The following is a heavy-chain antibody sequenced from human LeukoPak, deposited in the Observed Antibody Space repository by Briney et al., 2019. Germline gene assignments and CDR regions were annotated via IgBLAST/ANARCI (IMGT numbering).Heavy chain of an antibody. D-gene: IGHD1-26*01. J-gene: IGHJ3*02. CDR2: IIPIFGTA. CDR3: ARGGGSYLDAFDI. CDR1: GGTFSSYA. V-gene: IGHV1-69*13. Sequence: ASVKVSCKASGGTFSSYAISWVRQAPGQGLEWMGGIIPIFGTANYAQKFQGRVTITADESTSTAYMELSNLRSEDTAVYYCARGGGSYLDAFDIWGQGTMVTVSS.